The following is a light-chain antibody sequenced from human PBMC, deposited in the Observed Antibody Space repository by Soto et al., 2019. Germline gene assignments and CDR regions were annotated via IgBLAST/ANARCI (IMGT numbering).Light chain of an antibody. J-gene: IGKJ1*01. CDR2: GAS. CDR3: QQYGRIPPLT. V-gene: IGKV3-20*01. Sequence: EIVFTQSPGTLSFAPVERATLSCRSSQSVKSVYLAWYQQKPGQALRLLIYGASSRASGIPDRFSGSGSWTDFTLTIIRLEPEDDAVYYCQQYGRIPPLTFGRGTKVDIK. CDR1: QSVKSVY.